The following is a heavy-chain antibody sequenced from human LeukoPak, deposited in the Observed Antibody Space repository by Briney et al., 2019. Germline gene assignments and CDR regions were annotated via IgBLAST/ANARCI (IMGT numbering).Heavy chain of an antibody. J-gene: IGHJ4*02. CDR3: ARVTGYMIEDYFDY. D-gene: IGHD3-22*01. V-gene: IGHV4-61*08. CDR2: IYYSGST. Sequence: PSETLSLTCTVSGGSISSSGYYWGWIRQPPGKGLEWIGYIYYSGSTNYNPPLKSRVTISVDTSKNQFSLKLSSVTAADTAVYYCARVTGYMIEDYFDYWGQGTLVTVSS. CDR1: GGSISSSGYY.